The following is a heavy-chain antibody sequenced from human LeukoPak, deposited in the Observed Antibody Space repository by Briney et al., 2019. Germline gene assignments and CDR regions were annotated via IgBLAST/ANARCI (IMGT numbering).Heavy chain of an antibody. V-gene: IGHV1-2*02. Sequence: ASVKVSCKASGYTFTGYYMHWVRQAPGQGLEWMGWINPNSGGTNYAQKFQGRATMTRDTSISTAYMELSRLRSDDTAVYYCARGGVCSSTSCYNFDYWGQGTLVTVSS. J-gene: IGHJ4*02. CDR3: ARGGVCSSTSCYNFDY. CDR2: INPNSGGT. D-gene: IGHD2-2*01. CDR1: GYTFTGYY.